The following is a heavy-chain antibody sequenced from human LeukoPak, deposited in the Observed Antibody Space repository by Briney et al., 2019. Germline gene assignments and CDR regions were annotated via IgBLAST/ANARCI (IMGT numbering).Heavy chain of an antibody. Sequence: GGSLRLSCAASGFTFSSYGMHWVRQAPGKGLEWVAVIWYDGSNKYYADSVKGRFTISRDNSKNTLYLQMNSLRAEDTAVYYCARNDILTGMFDYWSQGTLVTVSS. CDR2: IWYDGSNK. D-gene: IGHD3-9*01. CDR1: GFTFSSYG. CDR3: ARNDILTGMFDY. V-gene: IGHV3-33*01. J-gene: IGHJ4*02.